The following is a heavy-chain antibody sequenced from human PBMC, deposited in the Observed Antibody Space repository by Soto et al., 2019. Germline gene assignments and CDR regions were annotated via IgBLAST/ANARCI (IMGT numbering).Heavy chain of an antibody. V-gene: IGHV5-51*01. Sequence: PGESLKISCKGSGYSFTSYWIGWVRQMPGKGLEWMGIIYPGDSDTRYSPSFQGQVTISADKSISTAYLQWSSLKASDTAMYYCAGPAYRVGATGSAFDIWGQGTMVTVSS. CDR2: IYPGDSDT. CDR3: AGPAYRVGATGSAFDI. J-gene: IGHJ3*02. CDR1: GYSFTSYW. D-gene: IGHD1-26*01.